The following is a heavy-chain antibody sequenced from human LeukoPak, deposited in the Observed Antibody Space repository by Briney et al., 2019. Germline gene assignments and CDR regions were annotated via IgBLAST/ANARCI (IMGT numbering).Heavy chain of an antibody. J-gene: IGHJ6*04. Sequence: GGSLRLSCAASGFTFSSYAMSWVRQAPGRGLEWVSAISGSGGSTYYADSVKGRFTISRDNSKNTLYLQMNSLRAEDTAVYYCAGMVRAPYYGMDVWGKGTTVTVSS. CDR1: GFTFSSYA. V-gene: IGHV3-23*01. D-gene: IGHD3-10*01. CDR2: ISGSGGST. CDR3: AGMVRAPYYGMDV.